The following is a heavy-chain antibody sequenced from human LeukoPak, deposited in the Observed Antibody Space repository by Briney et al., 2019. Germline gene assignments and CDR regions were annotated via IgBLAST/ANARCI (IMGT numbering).Heavy chain of an antibody. Sequence: SETLSLTCTVSGGSISSSSYYWGWIRQPPGKGLEWIGSIYYSGSTYYNPSLKSRVTISVDTSKNQFSLKLSSVTAADTAVYYCARGRGDTAMVTLDAFDIWGQGTMVTVSS. V-gene: IGHV4-39*01. CDR2: IYYSGST. J-gene: IGHJ3*02. CDR1: GGSISSSSYY. D-gene: IGHD5-18*01. CDR3: ARGRGDTAMVTLDAFDI.